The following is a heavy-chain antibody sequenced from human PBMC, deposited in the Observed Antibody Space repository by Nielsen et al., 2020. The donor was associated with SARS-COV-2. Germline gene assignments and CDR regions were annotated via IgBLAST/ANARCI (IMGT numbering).Heavy chain of an antibody. CDR3: TSLPTRWYYGEDY. Sequence: GESLKISCAASGFSFSGSAMQWVRQASGKGLEWVGRIRSKVSNYATAYAASVKGRFTISRDDSKNTAYLQMNSLKTEDTAVYYCTSLPTRWYYGEDYWGQGTLVTVSS. CDR2: IRSKVSNYAT. D-gene: IGHD3-10*01. CDR1: GFSFSGSA. V-gene: IGHV3-73*01. J-gene: IGHJ4*02.